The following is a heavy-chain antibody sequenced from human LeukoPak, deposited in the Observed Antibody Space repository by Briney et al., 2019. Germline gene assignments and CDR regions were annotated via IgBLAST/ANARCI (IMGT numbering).Heavy chain of an antibody. CDR2: IYSGGST. CDR3: ARSNGDIEEDYFDY. D-gene: IGHD5-12*01. Sequence: GGSLRLSCAASGFTVSSNYMSWVRQAPGKGLEWVSVIYSGGSTYYADSVKGRFTISRDNSKNTLYLQMNSLRAEDTAVYYCARSNGDIEEDYFDYWGQGTLVTVSS. CDR1: GFTVSSNY. V-gene: IGHV3-53*01. J-gene: IGHJ4*02.